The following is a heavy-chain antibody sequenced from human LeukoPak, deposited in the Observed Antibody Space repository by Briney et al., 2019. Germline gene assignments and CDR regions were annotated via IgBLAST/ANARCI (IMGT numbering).Heavy chain of an antibody. J-gene: IGHJ4*02. V-gene: IGHV4-59*01. CDR2: IHSSGST. CDR3: AKFGGSFAFLDY. D-gene: IGHD1-26*01. CDR1: GGSMNTYY. Sequence: SETLSLTCTVSGGSMNTYYWSWVRQPPGKGLEWIGYIHSSGSTNYNPSLKSRVTISVDTSKNQFSLKLSSVTAADTAVYYCAKFGGSFAFLDYWGQGTLVTVSS.